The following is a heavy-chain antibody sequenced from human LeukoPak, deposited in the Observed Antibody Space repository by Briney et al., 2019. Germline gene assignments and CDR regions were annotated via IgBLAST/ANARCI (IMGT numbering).Heavy chain of an antibody. V-gene: IGHV4-4*02. J-gene: IGHJ4*02. Sequence: SETLSLTCSVSGGSLSSSNWWSWVRQPPGKGLEWIGEFYYSGSNNYNPTLKRRVNMLVEKSRHQFSLSLTVVTAADTAVYYYARGKQYCSGTVQFDYWGQGTLVTVSS. D-gene: IGHD3-10*01. CDR3: ARGKQYCSGTVQFDY. CDR2: FYYSGSN. CDR1: GGSLSSSNW.